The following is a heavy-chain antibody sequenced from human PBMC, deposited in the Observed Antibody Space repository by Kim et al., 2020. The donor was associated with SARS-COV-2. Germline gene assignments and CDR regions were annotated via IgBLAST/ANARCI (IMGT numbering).Heavy chain of an antibody. D-gene: IGHD3-16*02. V-gene: IGHV4-34*01. J-gene: IGHJ5*02. CDR1: GGSFSGYY. CDR3: ARGHQRGVIAFFTGRYNWFDP. CDR2: INHSGST. Sequence: SETLSLTCAVYGGSFSGYYWSWIRQPPGKGLEWIGEINHSGSTNYNPSLKSRVTISVDTSKNQFSLKLSSVTAADTAVYYCARGHQRGVIAFFTGRYNWFDPGGQGTLVTVSS.